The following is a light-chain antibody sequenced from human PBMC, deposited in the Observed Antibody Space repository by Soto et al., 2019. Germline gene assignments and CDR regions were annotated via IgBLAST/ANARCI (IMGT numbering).Light chain of an antibody. J-gene: IGLJ2*01. CDR1: SSNIGNNY. CDR2: DNN. CDR3: GTWDSSLSAGV. Sequence: QSVLTQPPSVSAAPGQKVTISCSGSSSNIGNNYVSWYQQFPGTAPKLLIYDNNKRPSGIPDRFSGSKSGTSATPGITGLQTGDEAEYYCGTWDSSLSAGVFGGGTKVTVL. V-gene: IGLV1-51*01.